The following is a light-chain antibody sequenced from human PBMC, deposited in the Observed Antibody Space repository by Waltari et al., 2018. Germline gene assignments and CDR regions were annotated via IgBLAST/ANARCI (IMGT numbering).Light chain of an antibody. J-gene: IGKJ1*01. CDR2: AAS. Sequence: DIQLTQSPSFLSVSVGDRVTITCRASQGISSSLAWYQQKPGKAPKLLVYAASSLQSGVPSRFSGSGSGTDFTLKISRVEAEDVGIYYCMQGTHWVWTFGQGTKVEIK. CDR1: QGISSS. V-gene: IGKV1-9*01. CDR3: MQGTHWVWT.